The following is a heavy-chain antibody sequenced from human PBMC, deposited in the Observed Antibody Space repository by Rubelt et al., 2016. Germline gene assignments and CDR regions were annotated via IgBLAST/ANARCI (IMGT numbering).Heavy chain of an antibody. D-gene: IGHD5-12*01. J-gene: IGHJ4*02. CDR2: IRADSSYI. Sequence: GGALVQPGGSLRLSCAASEFSFRTYAMTWVRQAPGKGLEGVSGIRADSSYIDYADSVKGRFTISRDNSKNTLYLQLNSLRVDDTAVDYCAKVTGVIVTATIDYWGQGNLVTVSS. V-gene: IGHV3-23*01. CDR3: AKVTGVIVTATIDY. CDR1: EFSFRTYA.